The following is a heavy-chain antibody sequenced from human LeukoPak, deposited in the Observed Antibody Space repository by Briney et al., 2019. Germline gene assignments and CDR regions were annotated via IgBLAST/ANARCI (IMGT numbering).Heavy chain of an antibody. Sequence: PSETLSLTCSVSGGSISGYYWTWVRQPPGKGLEWIGQIHYSGRADYNPSLKIRITMSVDTSRNQISLKRSSVTAADTAIYYCVRFGVNYDMDVWGQGTTVTVFS. D-gene: IGHD3-16*01. CDR3: VRFGVNYDMDV. J-gene: IGHJ6*02. CDR2: IHYSGRA. V-gene: IGHV4-59*01. CDR1: GGSISGYY.